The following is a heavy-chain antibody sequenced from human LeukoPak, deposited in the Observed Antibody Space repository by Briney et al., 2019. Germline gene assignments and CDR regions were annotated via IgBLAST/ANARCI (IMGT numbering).Heavy chain of an antibody. CDR1: GGSISSGGYY. V-gene: IGHV4-31*03. D-gene: IGHD5-18*01. Sequence: SETLSLTCTVSGGSISSGGYYWSWIRQHPGKGLEWIGYIYYSGSTYYNPSLKSRVTISVDTSKNQSSLKLSSVTAADTAAYYCARVGLQLWTFDYWGQGTLVTVSS. CDR3: ARVGLQLWTFDY. J-gene: IGHJ4*02. CDR2: IYYSGST.